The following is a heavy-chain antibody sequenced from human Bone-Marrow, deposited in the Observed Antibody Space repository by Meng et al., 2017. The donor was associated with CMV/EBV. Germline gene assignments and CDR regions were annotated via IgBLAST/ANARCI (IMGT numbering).Heavy chain of an antibody. J-gene: IGHJ4*02. V-gene: IGHV1-2*02. D-gene: IGHD6-6*01. Sequence: ASVKVSCKASGYTFTGYYVHWVRQAPGQGLEWMGWINPNNGDTKFAQNFQGRVTLTRDTSITTAYLEMNNLRFDDTAMYYCLRDFFNLVDYWGQGTRVTVSS. CDR2: INPNNGDT. CDR1: GYTFTGYY. CDR3: LRDFFNLVDY.